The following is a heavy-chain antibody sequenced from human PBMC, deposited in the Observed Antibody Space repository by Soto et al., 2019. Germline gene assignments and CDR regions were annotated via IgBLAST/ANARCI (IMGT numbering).Heavy chain of an antibody. CDR3: ARGPGYSYGYGWFDP. Sequence: VQLVESGGGLVRPGGSLRLSCAASGFTFSSYEMNWVRQAPGKGLEWIGRIYTSGSTNYNPSLKSRVTMSVDTSKNQFSLKLSSVTAADTAVYYCARGPGYSYGYGWFDPWGQGTLVTVSS. CDR1: GFTFSSYE. D-gene: IGHD5-18*01. CDR2: IYTSGST. V-gene: IGHV4-4*07. J-gene: IGHJ5*02.